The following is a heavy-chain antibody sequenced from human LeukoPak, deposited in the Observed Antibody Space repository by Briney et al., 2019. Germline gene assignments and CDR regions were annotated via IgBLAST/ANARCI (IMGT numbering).Heavy chain of an antibody. J-gene: IGHJ4*02. CDR2: ISYDGSNK. CDR3: AGSAYYGSGGPLDY. Sequence: QAGGSLRLSCAASGFTFSSYAMHWVRQAPGKGLEWVAVISYDGSNKYYADSVKGRFTISRDNAKNTLYLQIKSLRADDTAVYYCAGSAYYGSGGPLDYWGQGTLVTVSS. D-gene: IGHD3-10*01. CDR1: GFTFSSYA. V-gene: IGHV3-30*04.